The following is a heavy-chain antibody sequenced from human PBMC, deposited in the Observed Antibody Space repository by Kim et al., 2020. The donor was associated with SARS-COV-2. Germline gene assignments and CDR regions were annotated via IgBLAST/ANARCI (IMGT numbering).Heavy chain of an antibody. CDR1: GFIFNTYA. J-gene: IGHJ4*03. D-gene: IGHD3-16*02. CDR2: ISGSGRTT. V-gene: IGHV3-23*01. Sequence: GGSLRLSCAASGFIFNTYAMSWVRQAPGKGLEWVSGISGSGRTTYYADSVKGRFTISRDNSEETLSLQMNSLRGEDTAVYYCARSDYDYRWGTYHLINDWGQGTLVTVSS. CDR3: ARSDYDYRWGTYHLIND.